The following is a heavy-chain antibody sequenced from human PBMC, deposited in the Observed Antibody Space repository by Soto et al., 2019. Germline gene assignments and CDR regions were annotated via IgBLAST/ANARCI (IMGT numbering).Heavy chain of an antibody. V-gene: IGHV1-3*01. D-gene: IGHD1-26*01. CDR2: INAGNGNT. CDR3: ARVREPIVRSPLYYYMDV. CDR1: GYTFTSYA. J-gene: IGHJ6*03. Sequence: QVQLVQSGAEVKKPGASVKVSCKASGYTFTSYAMHWVRQAPGQRLEWMGWINAGNGNTKYSQKFQGRVTITRDTSASTAYMELSSLRSEDTAVYYCARVREPIVRSPLYYYMDVWGKGTTVTVSS.